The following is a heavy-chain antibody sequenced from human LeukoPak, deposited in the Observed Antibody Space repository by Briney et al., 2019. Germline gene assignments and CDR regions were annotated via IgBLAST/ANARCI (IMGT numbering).Heavy chain of an antibody. CDR3: ARAGGSTVSHSDY. CDR2: ISSSTSYI. V-gene: IGHV3-21*01. D-gene: IGHD4-17*01. J-gene: IGHJ4*02. CDR1: GFTFSSYS. Sequence: GSLRLSCAASGFTFSSYSMNWIRPAPGKGLEWVSSISSSTSYIYYADSVKGRFTISKDNAKNSLYLQMNSLRAEDTAVYYCARAGGSTVSHSDYWGQGTLVTVSS.